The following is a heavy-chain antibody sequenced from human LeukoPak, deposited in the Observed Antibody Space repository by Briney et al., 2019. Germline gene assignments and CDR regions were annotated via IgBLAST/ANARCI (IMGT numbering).Heavy chain of an antibody. J-gene: IGHJ4*02. CDR2: ISAYNGKT. V-gene: IGHV1-18*01. CDR1: GYSFNIFG. CDR3: ARYFGSGTSDY. D-gene: IGHD3-10*01. Sequence: ASVKVSCKASGYSFNIFGMSWVRQAPGQGREWMGWISAYNGKTHFAQKFQGRVTMTADASTSTAYMKLGSLTSDDTAVYYCARYFGSGTSDYWGQGTLVTVSS.